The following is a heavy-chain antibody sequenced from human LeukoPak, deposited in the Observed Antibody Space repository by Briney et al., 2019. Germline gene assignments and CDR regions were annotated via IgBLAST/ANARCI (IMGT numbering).Heavy chain of an antibody. CDR2: INHSGTT. J-gene: IGHJ4*02. CDR3: ARRMITFGGVVVIPNAFDY. D-gene: IGHD3-16*02. V-gene: IGHV4-34*01. Sequence: SETLSLTCAVYGGSFSGYYWSWIRQPPGKGLEWIGEINHSGTTNYNPSLKSRVTISIDTSKNHLSLRLSSVTAADTAVYYCARRMITFGGVVVIPNAFDYWGQGTLVTVSS. CDR1: GGSFSGYY.